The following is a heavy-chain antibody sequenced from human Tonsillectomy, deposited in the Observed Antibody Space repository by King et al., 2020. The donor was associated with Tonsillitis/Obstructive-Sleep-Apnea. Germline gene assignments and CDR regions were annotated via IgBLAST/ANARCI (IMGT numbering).Heavy chain of an antibody. Sequence: VQLVESGAEVKKPGASVKVSCKASGYTFTRYGISWVRQAPGQGLEWMGWISAYNDNTNYAQKLQGRVTMTTDTSTSTAYMELRSLISDDAAIYYCARDLGDSLGYYFTYWGQGTLVTDSS. CDR1: GYTFTRYG. CDR2: ISAYNDNT. D-gene: IGHD3-22*01. CDR3: ARDLGDSLGYYFTY. J-gene: IGHJ4*02. V-gene: IGHV1-18*01.